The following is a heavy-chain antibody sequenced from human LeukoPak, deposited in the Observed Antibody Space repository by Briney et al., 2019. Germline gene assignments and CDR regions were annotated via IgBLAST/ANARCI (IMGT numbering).Heavy chain of an antibody. D-gene: IGHD3-10*01. Sequence: GGSLRLSCAASGFTFSSYAMHWVRQAPGKGLEWVAVISYDGSNKYYADFVKGRFTISRDNSKNTLFLQMNSLRAEDAAVYYCAIRGVISDYYGMDVWGQGTTVTVSS. CDR3: AIRGVISDYYGMDV. CDR1: GFTFSSYA. V-gene: IGHV3-30-3*01. J-gene: IGHJ6*02. CDR2: ISYDGSNK.